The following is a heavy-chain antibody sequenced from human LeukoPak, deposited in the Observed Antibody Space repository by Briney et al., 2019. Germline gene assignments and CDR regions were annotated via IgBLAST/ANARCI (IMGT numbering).Heavy chain of an antibody. CDR1: GGSISSSSYY. Sequence: SETLSLTCTVSGGSISSSSYYWGWIRQPPGKGLEWIGSIYYSGSTYYNPSLKSRVTISVDTSKNQFSLKLSSVTAADTAVYYCATDIVVVPAAMDLIDYWGQGTLVTVSS. J-gene: IGHJ4*02. CDR3: ATDIVVVPAAMDLIDY. D-gene: IGHD2-2*01. CDR2: IYYSGST. V-gene: IGHV4-39*01.